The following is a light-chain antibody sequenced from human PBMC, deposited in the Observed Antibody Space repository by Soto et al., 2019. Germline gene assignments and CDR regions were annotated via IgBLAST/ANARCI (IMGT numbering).Light chain of an antibody. J-gene: IGKJ1*01. CDR2: LAS. V-gene: IGKV1-39*01. CDR3: QQSHSSPPT. CDR1: QAINTY. Sequence: DIQMTQSPSSLSVSVGDAITITCRASQAINTYLSWFQQKPGKAPKLLIYLASSLETGVPSRFSGSGSGTYFTLTISSLQPEDFATHYCQQSHSSPPTFGQGTRVEIK.